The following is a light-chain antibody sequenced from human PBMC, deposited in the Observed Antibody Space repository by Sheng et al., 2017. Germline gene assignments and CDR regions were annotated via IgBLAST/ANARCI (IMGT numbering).Light chain of an antibody. CDR1: NIGSKS. Sequence: SYVLTQPPSVSVAPGQTARITCGGNNIGSKSVHWYQQKAGQAPVLVVYDDTDRPSGIPERFSGSNSGNTATLTISGVEAGDEADYYCQVWDSSSDHHYVFGTGTKVTV. V-gene: IGLV3-21*02. J-gene: IGLJ1*01. CDR2: DDT. CDR3: QVWDSSSDHHYV.